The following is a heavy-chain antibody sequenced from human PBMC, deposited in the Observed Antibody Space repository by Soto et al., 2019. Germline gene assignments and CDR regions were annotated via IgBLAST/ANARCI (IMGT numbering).Heavy chain of an antibody. CDR2: ISWNSGSI. CDR3: AKPQCGGVIGSRFDY. V-gene: IGHV3-9*01. J-gene: IGHJ4*02. D-gene: IGHD3-16*02. CDR1: GFTFDDYA. Sequence: EVQLVESGGGLVQPGRSLRLSCAASGFTFDDYAMHWVRQAPGKGLEWVSGISWNSGSIGYADSVKGRFTISRDNAKNSLYLQMNSLRAEDTALYYCAKPQCGGVIGSRFDYWGQGTLVTVSS.